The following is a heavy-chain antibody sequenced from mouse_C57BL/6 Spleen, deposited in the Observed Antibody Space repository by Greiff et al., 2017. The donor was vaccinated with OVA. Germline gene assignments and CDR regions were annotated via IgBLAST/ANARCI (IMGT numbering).Heavy chain of an antibody. CDR2: INPYNGGT. Sequence: VQLQQSGPVLVKPGASVKMSCKASGYTFTDYYMHWVKQSHGKSLEWIGVINPYNGGTSYNQKFKGKATLTVDKSSSTAYMELNSLTSEDSAVYYCARYLDYAMDYWGQGTSVTVSS. J-gene: IGHJ4*01. CDR1: GYTFTDYY. V-gene: IGHV1-19*01. CDR3: ARYLDYAMDY.